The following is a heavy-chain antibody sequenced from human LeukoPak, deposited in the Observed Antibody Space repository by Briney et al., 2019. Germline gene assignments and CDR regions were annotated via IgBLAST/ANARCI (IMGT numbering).Heavy chain of an antibody. J-gene: IGHJ4*02. CDR1: GFTFSSYY. Sequence: GGSLRLSCAASGFTFSSYYMSWVRQAPGKGLEWVANIKQDGSEKYYVDSVKGRFTISRDNAKNSLYLQMNSLRAEDTAVYYCARDVQWLRSFDYWGQGTLVTVSS. CDR2: IKQDGSEK. V-gene: IGHV3-7*01. D-gene: IGHD5-12*01. CDR3: ARDVQWLRSFDY.